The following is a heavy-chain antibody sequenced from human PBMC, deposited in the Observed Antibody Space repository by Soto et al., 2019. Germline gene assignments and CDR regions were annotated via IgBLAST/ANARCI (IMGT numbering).Heavy chain of an antibody. CDR3: ARGGGRGYNELDP. D-gene: IGHD5-12*01. CDR1: GYTFTAYY. J-gene: IGHJ5*02. CDR2: INPNSGGT. V-gene: IGHV1-2*02. Sequence: ASVKVSCKASGYTFTAYYMHWVRQAPGQGLEWMGWINPNSGGTYHAQNFQGRVTMTRDTSTTTAYMELASLRSDDTVVYYCARGGGRGYNELDPWGHGTLVTVSS.